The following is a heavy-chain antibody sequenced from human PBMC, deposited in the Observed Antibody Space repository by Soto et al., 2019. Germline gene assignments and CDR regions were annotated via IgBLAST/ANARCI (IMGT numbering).Heavy chain of an antibody. Sequence: QVQLQESGPGLVKPSGTLSLTCAVSGGSISSGTWWSWVRQSPGRGLEWIGEIYHSGSPNYNPSLKSRVTMSVDKPKNLFSLSLSSVTAAVSALYYCARRIPAAPNWFDPWGQGTLVTVSS. CDR3: ARRIPAAPNWFDP. CDR2: IYHSGSP. CDR1: GGSISSGTW. V-gene: IGHV4-4*02. J-gene: IGHJ5*02. D-gene: IGHD2-2*01.